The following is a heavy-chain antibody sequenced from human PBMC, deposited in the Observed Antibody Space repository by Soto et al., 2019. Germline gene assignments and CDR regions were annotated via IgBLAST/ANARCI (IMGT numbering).Heavy chain of an antibody. J-gene: IGHJ4*02. CDR3: ARDAGGDFFDY. V-gene: IGHV4-31*03. Sequence: QVQLQESGPGLVKPSQTLSLSCTVSGGSISSGNYYWRWIRQHPGKGLEWIGYIHYSGRTYYNPSLKSRVTISVDTSKNQFSLKLSSVTAADTAVYYCARDAGGDFFDYWGQGTLVTVSS. CDR1: GGSISSGNYY. CDR2: IHYSGRT. D-gene: IGHD3-10*01.